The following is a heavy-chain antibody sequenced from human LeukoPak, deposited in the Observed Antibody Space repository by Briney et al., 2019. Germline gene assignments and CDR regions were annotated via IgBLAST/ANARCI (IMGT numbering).Heavy chain of an antibody. D-gene: IGHD1-26*01. J-gene: IGHJ5*02. Sequence: GGSLRLSCAASGFTFSSYSMNWVRQAPGKGLEWVSSISSGGMWIYYADSLKGRFTISRDNAKNSLYLQMKSLRVEDTAVYYCSRDAGGRTQREGWFDPWGQGTLVTVSS. CDR1: GFTFSSYS. CDR2: ISSGGMWI. CDR3: SRDAGGRTQREGWFDP. V-gene: IGHV3-21*01.